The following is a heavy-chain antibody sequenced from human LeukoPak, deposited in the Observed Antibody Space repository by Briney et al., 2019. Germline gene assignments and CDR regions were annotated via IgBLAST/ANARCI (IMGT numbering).Heavy chain of an antibody. D-gene: IGHD6-13*01. V-gene: IGHV1-69*04. J-gene: IGHJ5*02. CDR1: GGTFSSYA. Sequence: ASVKVSCKASGGTFSSYAISWVRQAPGQGLEWMGRIIPILGIANYAQKFQGRVTITADKSTSTAYMELSSLRSKDTAVYYCARESETGYSSPWGQGTLVTVSS. CDR2: IIPILGIA. CDR3: ARESETGYSSP.